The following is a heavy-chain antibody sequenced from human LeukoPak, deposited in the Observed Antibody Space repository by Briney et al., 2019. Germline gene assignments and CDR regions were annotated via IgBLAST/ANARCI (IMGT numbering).Heavy chain of an antibody. V-gene: IGHV6-1*01. Sequence: SQTLSLTCAISGDSVSSNRAAWNWIRQSPSRGLEWLGRTYFRSKWYNDYAESVKSRLITNADTSKNHFSLQLNSVTPEDTAVYFCARNEIGTTYDAFGIWGQGTMVTVSS. J-gene: IGHJ3*02. CDR2: TYFRSKWYN. D-gene: IGHD1-1*01. CDR1: GDSVSSNRAA. CDR3: ARNEIGTTYDAFGI.